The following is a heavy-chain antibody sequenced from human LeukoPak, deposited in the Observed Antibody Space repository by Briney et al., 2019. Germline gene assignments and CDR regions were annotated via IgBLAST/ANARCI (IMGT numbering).Heavy chain of an antibody. CDR1: GGSFSGYY. J-gene: IGHJ5*02. V-gene: IGHV4-34*01. CDR2: TNHSGST. D-gene: IGHD6-13*01. CDR3: ARSSPRIAAAGTRYSWFDP. Sequence: SETLSLTCAVYGGSFSGYYWSWIRQPPGKGLEWIGETNHSGSTNYNPSLKSRVTISVDTSKNQFSLKLSSVTAADTAVYYCARSSPRIAAAGTRYSWFDPWGQGTLVTVSS.